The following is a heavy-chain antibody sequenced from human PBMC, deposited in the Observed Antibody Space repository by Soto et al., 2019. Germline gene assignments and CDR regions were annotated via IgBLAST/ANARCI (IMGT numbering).Heavy chain of an antibody. J-gene: IGHJ6*03. V-gene: IGHV3-9*01. Sequence: GGSLRLSCAASGFTFDDYAMHWVRQAPGKGLEWVSGISWNSGSIGYADSVKGRFTISRDNAKNSLYLQMNSLRAEDTALYYCAKGGGSYYYSYMDVWGKGTTVTVSS. CDR1: GFTFDDYA. CDR3: AKGGGSYYYSYMDV. D-gene: IGHD2-15*01. CDR2: ISWNSGSI.